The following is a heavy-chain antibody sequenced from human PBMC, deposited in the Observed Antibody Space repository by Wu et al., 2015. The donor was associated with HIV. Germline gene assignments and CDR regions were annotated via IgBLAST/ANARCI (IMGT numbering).Heavy chain of an antibody. V-gene: IGHV1-2*02. CDR3: ARASYYYDSSGYPDAFDI. CDR2: INPNSGGT. D-gene: IGHD3-22*01. J-gene: IGHJ3*02. CDR1: GYTFTGYY. Sequence: QVQLVQSGAEVKKPGASVKVSCKASGYTFTGYYMHWVRQAPGQGLEWMGWINPNSGGTNYAQKFQGRVTMTRDTSISTAYMELSRLRSDDTAVYYCARASYYYDSSGYPDAFDIVGPRDKWSPS.